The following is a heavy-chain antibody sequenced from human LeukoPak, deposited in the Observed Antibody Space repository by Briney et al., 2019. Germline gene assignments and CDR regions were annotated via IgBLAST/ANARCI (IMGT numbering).Heavy chain of an antibody. Sequence: PGGSLRLYCAASGFTVSSNYMSWFRQAPGKRLELVSVIYSGGSTYYADSVKGRFTISRDNSKNTLYLQMNSLRAEDTAAYYCARLAVVVAAYFDYWGQGTLVTVSS. CDR3: ARLAVVVAAYFDY. CDR2: IYSGGST. CDR1: GFTVSSNY. V-gene: IGHV3-53*01. J-gene: IGHJ4*02. D-gene: IGHD2-15*01.